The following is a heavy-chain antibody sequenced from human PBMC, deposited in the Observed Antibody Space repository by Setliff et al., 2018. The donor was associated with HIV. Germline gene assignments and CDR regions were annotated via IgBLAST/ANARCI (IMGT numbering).Heavy chain of an antibody. V-gene: IGHV4-59*11. J-gene: IGHJ3*02. Sequence: LSLTCTVSGGSISSHYWGWIRQPPGKGLEWIGYMFYNGRSNYNPSLKSRATISVDASKNRFSLKLRSVTAADTAVYYCAILKGTNCPIWGQGTMVTVSS. CDR3: AILKGTNCPI. D-gene: IGHD7-27*01. CDR1: GGSISSHY. CDR2: MFYNGRS.